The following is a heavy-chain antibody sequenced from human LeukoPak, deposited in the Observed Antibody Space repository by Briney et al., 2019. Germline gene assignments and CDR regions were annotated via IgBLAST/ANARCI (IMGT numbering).Heavy chain of an antibody. D-gene: IGHD1-20*01. CDR3: ASNWKYPDSSGYYYYYYMDV. CDR2: IYYTGST. V-gene: IGHV4-59*02. Sequence: SETLSLTCTVSGGSVSSHHWSWIRQPPGKGLEWIGYIYYTGSTNCNPSLKSRVTISVDTSKNQFSLKLSSVTAADTAVYYCASNWKYPDSSGYYYYYYMDVWGKGNTVTVSS. CDR1: GGSVSSHH. J-gene: IGHJ6*03.